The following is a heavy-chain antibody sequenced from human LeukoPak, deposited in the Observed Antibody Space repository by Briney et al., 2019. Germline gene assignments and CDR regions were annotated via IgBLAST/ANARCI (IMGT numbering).Heavy chain of an antibody. CDR1: GFTFSSYA. Sequence: PGGSLRLSCAASGFTFSSYAMSWVRQAPGKGLEWVSAISGSGGSTYYADSVKGRFIISRDNSKNTLYLQMNSLRAEDTAVYYCAKDVVPAAIWWFDPWGQGTLVTVSP. D-gene: IGHD2-2*01. CDR2: ISGSGGST. CDR3: AKDVVPAAIWWFDP. V-gene: IGHV3-23*01. J-gene: IGHJ5*02.